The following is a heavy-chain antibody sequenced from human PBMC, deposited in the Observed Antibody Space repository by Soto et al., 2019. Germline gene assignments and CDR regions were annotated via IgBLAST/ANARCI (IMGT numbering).Heavy chain of an antibody. Sequence: PSETLSLTCAFYGGSLSCNFWSWIRQPPGKGLEWIGEINHSGTTNYNPSLKSRVTISVDTFKKQFSLKLSSMTAADTAVYYCARVGGVTYDFWSGYGNFHHYYMDVWGKGTSVTVSS. J-gene: IGHJ6*03. D-gene: IGHD3-3*01. CDR2: INHSGTT. V-gene: IGHV4-34*01. CDR3: ARVGGVTYDFWSGYGNFHHYYMDV. CDR1: GGSLSCNF.